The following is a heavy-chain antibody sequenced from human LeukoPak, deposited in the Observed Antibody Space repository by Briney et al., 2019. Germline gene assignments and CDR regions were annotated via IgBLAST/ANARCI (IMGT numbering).Heavy chain of an antibody. CDR3: ARGSTMVRGVIVY. J-gene: IGHJ4*02. Sequence: ASVKVSCKASGYTFTSYDINWVRQATGQGLEWMGWMNPNSGNTGYAQKFQGRVTMTRNTSISTAYMELSSLRSEDTAVHYCARGSTMVRGVIVYWGQGTLVTVSS. CDR2: MNPNSGNT. CDR1: GYTFTSYD. D-gene: IGHD3-10*01. V-gene: IGHV1-8*01.